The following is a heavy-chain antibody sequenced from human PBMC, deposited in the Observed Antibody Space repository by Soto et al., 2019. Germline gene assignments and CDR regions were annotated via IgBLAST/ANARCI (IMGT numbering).Heavy chain of an antibody. CDR2: IYYSGST. Sequence: QLQLQESGPGLVKPSETLSLTCTVSGGSISSSSYYWGWIRQPPGKGLEWIGSIYYSGSTYYNPSLKSRVTISVDTSKNQFALKLSSVTAADTAVYYCARQYCSGGSCYPGSWMNDYWGQGTLVTVSS. J-gene: IGHJ4*02. CDR3: ARQYCSGGSCYPGSWMNDY. V-gene: IGHV4-39*01. D-gene: IGHD2-15*01. CDR1: GGSISSSSYY.